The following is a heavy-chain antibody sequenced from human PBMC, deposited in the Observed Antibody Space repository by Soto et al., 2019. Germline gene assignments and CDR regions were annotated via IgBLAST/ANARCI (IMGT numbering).Heavy chain of an antibody. CDR2: IDGPGGRI. Sequence: EVQLLESGGHLVQPGGSLRLSCAASGFTFNNYGVNWVRQAPGKGLEWVSNIDGPGGRILYAVSVKGRFTISRDNSKNTLYLQMNSLRAEDADVYYCAKDRADSWTIDVWGKGTAVAVSS. D-gene: IGHD3-10*01. CDR1: GFTFNNYG. V-gene: IGHV3-23*01. CDR3: AKDRADSWTIDV. J-gene: IGHJ6*04.